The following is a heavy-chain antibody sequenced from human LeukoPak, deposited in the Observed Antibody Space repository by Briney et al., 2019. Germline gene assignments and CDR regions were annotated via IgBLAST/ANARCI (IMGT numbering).Heavy chain of an antibody. Sequence: GGSLRLSCAASGFTFSSYEMNWVRQAPGKGLEWVSYISSSGSTIYYADSVKGRFTISRDNAKNSLYLQMNSLRAEDTAVYYCTRGYCSGTSCYSGSFGDVWGKGTTVTISS. CDR3: TRGYCSGTSCYSGSFGDV. CDR1: GFTFSSYE. CDR2: ISSSGSTI. D-gene: IGHD2-15*01. J-gene: IGHJ6*04. V-gene: IGHV3-48*03.